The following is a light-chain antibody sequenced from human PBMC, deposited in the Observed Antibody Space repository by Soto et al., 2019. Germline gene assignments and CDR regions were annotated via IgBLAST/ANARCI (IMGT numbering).Light chain of an antibody. Sequence: DIQMTQSPSSLSASVGDRVTITCRASQGISTYLAWYQQKPGKVPKLLIYPASTLQSGGPSRFSGSESGTDFTLTIRSLQPEDVATYYWQKYNSAPPTFGQGTKVEIK. CDR2: PAS. V-gene: IGKV1-27*01. J-gene: IGKJ1*01. CDR3: QKYNSAPPT. CDR1: QGISTY.